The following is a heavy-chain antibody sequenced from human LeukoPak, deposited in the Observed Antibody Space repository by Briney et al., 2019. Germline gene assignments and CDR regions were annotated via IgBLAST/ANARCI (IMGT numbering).Heavy chain of an antibody. V-gene: IGHV3-23*01. CDR3: ANHYYANRGHLDY. Sequence: PGGSLRLSCAASGFTFSSYAMSWVRQAPGKGLEWVSGTSVSGGTTYYADTVKGRFTISRDNSKDTLYLQIDSLRAEDTAGYYCANHYYANRGHLDYCGQGTLVTVSS. CDR1: GFTFSSYA. CDR2: TSVSGGTT. J-gene: IGHJ4*02. D-gene: IGHD3-10*01.